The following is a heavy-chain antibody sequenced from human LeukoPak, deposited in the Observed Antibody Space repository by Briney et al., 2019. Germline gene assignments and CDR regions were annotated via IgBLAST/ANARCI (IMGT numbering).Heavy chain of an antibody. J-gene: IGHJ4*02. V-gene: IGHV4-34*01. CDR1: GGSFSGYC. Sequence: SETLSLTCAVYGGSFSGYCWSWIRQPPGKGLEWIAEINHSGNTNYNPSLKSRITISVDTSKNQFSLKLSSVTAADTAVYYCARVRNYGSGSYYPYYFDYWGQGTLVTVSS. D-gene: IGHD3-10*01. CDR3: ARVRNYGSGSYYPYYFDY. CDR2: INHSGNT.